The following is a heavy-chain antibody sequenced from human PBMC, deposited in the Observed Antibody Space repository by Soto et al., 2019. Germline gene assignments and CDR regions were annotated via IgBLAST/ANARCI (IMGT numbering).Heavy chain of an antibody. CDR1: GGSFSGYY. D-gene: IGHD4-17*01. Sequence: LTCAVYGGSFSGYYWSWIRQPPGKGLEWIGEINHSGSTNYNPSLKSRVTISVDTSKNQFSLKLSSVTAADTAVYYCARETYGDYLGYFHFPTQRSSDL. V-gene: IGHV4-34*01. CDR2: INHSGST. J-gene: IGHJ2*01. CDR3: ARETYGDYLGYFHFPTQRSSDL.